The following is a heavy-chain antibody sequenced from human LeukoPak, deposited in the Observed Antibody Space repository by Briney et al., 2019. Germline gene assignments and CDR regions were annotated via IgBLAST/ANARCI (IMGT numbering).Heavy chain of an antibody. CDR1: GFIFDDYA. J-gene: IGHJ4*02. CDR3: AKDKDGYASRWYGD. CDR2: ISWNSGSI. Sequence: GGSLRLSCAASGFIFDDYAMHWVRQAPGKGLEWVSGISWNSGSIGYADSVKGRFTVSRDNAKNSLYLQMNSLRAEDTALYYCAKDKDGYASRWYGDWGQGTLVTVSS. D-gene: IGHD6-19*01. V-gene: IGHV3-9*01.